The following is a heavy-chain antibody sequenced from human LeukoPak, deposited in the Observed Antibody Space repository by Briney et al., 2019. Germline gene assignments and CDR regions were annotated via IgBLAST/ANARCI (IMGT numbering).Heavy chain of an antibody. CDR2: IVVGSGNT. J-gene: IGHJ4*02. CDR3: AASPDYYDSSGYSYYFDY. Sequence: GSSVKVSCKASGFTFTSSPVQWVRQARGQRLEWIGWIVVGSGNTNYAQKFQARVTTTTDMSTSTAYMELSSLRSEDTAVYYCAASPDYYDSSGYSYYFDYWGQGTLVTVSS. V-gene: IGHV1-58*01. CDR1: GFTFTSSP. D-gene: IGHD3-22*01.